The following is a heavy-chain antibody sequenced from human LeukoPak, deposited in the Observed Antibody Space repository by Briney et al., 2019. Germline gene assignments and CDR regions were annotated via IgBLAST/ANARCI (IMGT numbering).Heavy chain of an antibody. CDR3: ARDGTVATNWFDP. V-gene: IGHV4-59*02. J-gene: IGHJ5*02. CDR2: IKSSGSS. CDR1: GGSVSSYY. Sequence: SETLSLTCTVSGGSVSSYYWSWIRQPPGKGLEWIGYIKSSGSSNYNPSLKSRVTISMDASKNQFSLRLNSVTAADTAVYYCARDGTVATNWFDPWGQGTLVTVSS. D-gene: IGHD5-12*01.